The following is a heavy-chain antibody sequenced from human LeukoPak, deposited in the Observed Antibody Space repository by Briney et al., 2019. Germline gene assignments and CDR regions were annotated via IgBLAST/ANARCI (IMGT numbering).Heavy chain of an antibody. CDR3: ARDLRPGSNSRWGY. D-gene: IGHD4-23*01. CDR2: ISSSSSTI. CDR1: GFTFSSYS. V-gene: IGHV3-48*01. J-gene: IGHJ4*02. Sequence: PGGSLRLSCAASGFTFSSYSMNWVRQAPGKGLEWVSYISSSSSTIYYADSVKGRFTISRDNAKNSLYLQMNSLRAEDTAVYYCARDLRPGSNSRWGYWGQGTLVTVSS.